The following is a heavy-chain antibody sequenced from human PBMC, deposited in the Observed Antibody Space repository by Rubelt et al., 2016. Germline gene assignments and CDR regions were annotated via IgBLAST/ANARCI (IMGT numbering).Heavy chain of an antibody. CDR3: AKDWDIAVAGSYWYFDL. V-gene: IGHV3-9*01. Sequence: SIGYADSVKGRFTISRDNAKNSLYLQMNSLRAEDTALYYCAKDWDIAVAGSYWYFDLWGRGTLVTVSS. D-gene: IGHD6-19*01. J-gene: IGHJ2*01. CDR2: SI.